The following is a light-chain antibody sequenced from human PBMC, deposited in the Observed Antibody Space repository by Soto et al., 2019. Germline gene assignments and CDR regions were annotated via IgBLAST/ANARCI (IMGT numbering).Light chain of an antibody. Sequence: QSVLTQPPSVSGAPGQGVTISCTGSSSNIGAGYDVHWYQHLPGTAPKFLIYADSNRPSGVPDRFSGSKSGTSASLAITGLQAEDEADYYCQSFDSRLSGVIFGGGTKLTVL. CDR2: ADS. CDR1: SSNIGAGYD. J-gene: IGLJ2*01. V-gene: IGLV1-40*01. CDR3: QSFDSRLSGVI.